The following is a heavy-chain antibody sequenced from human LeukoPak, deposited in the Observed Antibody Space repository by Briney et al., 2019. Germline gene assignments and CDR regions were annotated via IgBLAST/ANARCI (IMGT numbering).Heavy chain of an antibody. CDR2: IGPTGSDR. D-gene: IGHD6-13*01. V-gene: IGHV3-21*06. Sequence: GGSLRLSCTASGLTFSTSGFNWVRQAPGKGLEWVASIGPTGSDRYHADSIKGRFNISRDNANNFLYLQMNSLRAEDTAVYYCARLTGAAAGTYYYYYMDVWGKGTTVTVSS. CDR3: ARLTGAAAGTYYYYYMDV. CDR1: GLTFSTSG. J-gene: IGHJ6*03.